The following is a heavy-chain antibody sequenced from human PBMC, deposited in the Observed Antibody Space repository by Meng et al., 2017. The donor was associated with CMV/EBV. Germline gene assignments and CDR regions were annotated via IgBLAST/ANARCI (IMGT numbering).Heavy chain of an antibody. D-gene: IGHD3-22*01. J-gene: IGHJ5*02. CDR2: INPNSRGT. V-gene: IGHV1-2*02. CDR1: YY. Sequence: YYMHLVRQAPGQGLEWMGWINPNSRGTNYAQKFPGRVTMTRDTSISTAYMELSRLRSDDTAVYYCANTRKFNPYYYDSSGYYLGWFDPWGQGTLVTVSS. CDR3: ANTRKFNPYYYDSSGYYLGWFDP.